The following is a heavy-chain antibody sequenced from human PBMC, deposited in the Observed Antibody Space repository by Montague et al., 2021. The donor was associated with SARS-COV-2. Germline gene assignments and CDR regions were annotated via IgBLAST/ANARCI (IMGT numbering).Heavy chain of an antibody. D-gene: IGHD2-2*01. V-gene: IGHV3-30*18. CDR1: GFPFSSYG. CDR3: AKDQGDVSSSRCFRGWTYYYYGMDV. CDR2: ISYDGSNK. J-gene: IGHJ6*02. Sequence: RILSFAASGFPFSSYGIHLFRQAPVKGLEWVAVISYDGSNKHYSDSVKVLFTISRDNSNNTLYLQMNSLRAEYTAVYFCAKDQGDVSSSRCFRGWTYYYYGMDVWGQGTTVTVSS.